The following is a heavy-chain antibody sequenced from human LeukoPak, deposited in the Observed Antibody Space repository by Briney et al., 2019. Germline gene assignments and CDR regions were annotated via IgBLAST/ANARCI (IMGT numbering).Heavy chain of an antibody. V-gene: IGHV3-73*01. CDR2: IRSKANSYAT. J-gene: IGHJ3*02. D-gene: IGHD2-2*02. CDR1: GFTFSGSA. CDR3: TREREAESYILGSLKGKYAFDI. Sequence: PGGSLRLSCAASGFTFSGSAMHWVRQASGKGLEWVGRIRSKANSYATAYAASAKGRFTISRDDSKNTAYLQMNSLKTEDTAVYYCTREREAESYILGSLKGKYAFDIWGQGTMVTVSS.